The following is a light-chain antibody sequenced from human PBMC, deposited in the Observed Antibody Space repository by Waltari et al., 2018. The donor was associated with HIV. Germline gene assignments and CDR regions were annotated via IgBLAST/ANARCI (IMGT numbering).Light chain of an antibody. CDR2: DVS. CDR3: SSYTSSSTLDVV. J-gene: IGLJ2*01. Sequence: QSALTQPASVSGSPGPSITIPCTGTTSDGGGYNYVSWYQQHHANAPTLMIYDVSYRPSGVSNRFSGSKSGNTAALTISRLQAEDEADYYCSSYTSSSTLDVVFGGGTKLTVL. CDR1: TSDGGGYNY. V-gene: IGLV2-14*01.